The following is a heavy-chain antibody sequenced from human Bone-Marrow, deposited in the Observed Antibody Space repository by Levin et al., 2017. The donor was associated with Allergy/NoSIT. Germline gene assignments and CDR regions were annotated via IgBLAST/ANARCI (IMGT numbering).Heavy chain of an antibody. Sequence: PAGGSLRLSCEASGFTFSDYAMHWVRQAPGKGLEWVAVIWYDGTRQYYGDSVKGRFTISRDDSKKTLFLHMTSLTAEDTAVYYCARDREVVVVRTDTFDVWGQGTLVTVSS. D-gene: IGHD2-15*01. J-gene: IGHJ3*01. CDR2: IWYDGTRQ. V-gene: IGHV3-33*01. CDR1: GFTFSDYA. CDR3: ARDREVVVVRTDTFDV.